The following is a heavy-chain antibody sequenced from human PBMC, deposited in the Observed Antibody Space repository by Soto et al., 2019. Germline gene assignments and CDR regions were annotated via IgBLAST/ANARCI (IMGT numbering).Heavy chain of an antibody. CDR2: IYSGGTT. V-gene: IGHV3-53*01. CDR1: GFNVRANY. CDR3: PGYGY. Sequence: EVQLVESGGGLIQPGGSLRLSCAVSGFNVRANYMSWVRQAPGKGLEWVSVIYSGGTTYYADSVKGRFIISRDISTNTLYLQMNILRAEDTAVYYCPGYGYWGQGTLVTVSS. J-gene: IGHJ4*02. D-gene: IGHD5-12*01.